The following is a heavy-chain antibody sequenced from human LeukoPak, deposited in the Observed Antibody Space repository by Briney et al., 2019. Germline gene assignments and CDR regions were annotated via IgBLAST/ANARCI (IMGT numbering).Heavy chain of an antibody. V-gene: IGHV4-31*03. Sequence: PSETLSLTCSVSGGSISSGDYYWSWIRQHPGKGLEWIGYIYYRGSTYYNPSLKSRVTISVDTSKNQFSLNLSSVTAADTAVYYCARVLQYGSGAPNWFDPWGQGTLVTVSS. CDR3: ARVLQYGSGAPNWFDP. J-gene: IGHJ5*02. CDR2: IYYRGST. D-gene: IGHD3-10*01. CDR1: GGSISSGDYY.